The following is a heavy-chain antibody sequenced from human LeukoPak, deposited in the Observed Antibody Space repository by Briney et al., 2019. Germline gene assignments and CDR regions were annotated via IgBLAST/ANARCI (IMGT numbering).Heavy chain of an antibody. Sequence: GGSLRLSCVGTGFTFSTYRMNWVRQAPGKGLEWVSSISSSSSYIYYADSVKGRITISRDNAKNSLYLQMNSLRVEDTAVYYCARDKDVYFDYWGQGALLSLSS. CDR1: GFTFSTYR. J-gene: IGHJ4*02. CDR3: ARDKDVYFDY. V-gene: IGHV3-21*01. CDR2: ISSSSSYI.